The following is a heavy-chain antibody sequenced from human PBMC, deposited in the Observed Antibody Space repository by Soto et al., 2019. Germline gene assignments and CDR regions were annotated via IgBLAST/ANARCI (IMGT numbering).Heavy chain of an antibody. D-gene: IGHD1-26*01. V-gene: IGHV3-72*01. CDR1: GFSFSDHY. J-gene: IGHJ4*02. Sequence: GGSLRLSCAASGFSFSDHYMEWVRQAPGKGLEWVGRIRNKANSYTTQYAASVRGRFTISRDDSKNSVFLQMNSLRTEDTAVYYCARTIMYSAPHYFDFCGQGTLVTVSS. CDR3: ARTIMYSAPHYFDF. CDR2: IRNKANSYTT.